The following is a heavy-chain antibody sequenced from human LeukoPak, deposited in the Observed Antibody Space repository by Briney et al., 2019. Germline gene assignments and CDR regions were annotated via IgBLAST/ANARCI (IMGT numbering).Heavy chain of an antibody. CDR3: AKDATDGYGDYPLDY. CDR2: ISGSGGST. J-gene: IGHJ4*02. Sequence: PGGSLRLACAASGFTFSSYAMTWVRQAPGKGLEWVSGISGSGGSTDYADSVKGRFTISRDNSKNTLYLQMNSLRAEDTAVYYCAKDATDGYGDYPLDYWGQGTLVTVSS. CDR1: GFTFSSYA. D-gene: IGHD4-17*01. V-gene: IGHV3-23*01.